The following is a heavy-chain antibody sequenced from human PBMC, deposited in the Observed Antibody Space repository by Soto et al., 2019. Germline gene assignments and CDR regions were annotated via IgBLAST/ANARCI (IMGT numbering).Heavy chain of an antibody. CDR3: ARDNRYNWNDEGWFDP. CDR2: MNPNSGNT. Sequence: QVQLVQSGAEVKKPGASVKVSCKASGYSFSDYDINWVRQATGQGPEWMGWMNPNSGNTGYAQKFQGRVPMARNTSKTTANMELSSLGSEDTAVYYCARDNRYNWNDEGWFDPWGQGTLVTVSS. D-gene: IGHD1-20*01. CDR1: GYSFSDYD. V-gene: IGHV1-8*01. J-gene: IGHJ5*02.